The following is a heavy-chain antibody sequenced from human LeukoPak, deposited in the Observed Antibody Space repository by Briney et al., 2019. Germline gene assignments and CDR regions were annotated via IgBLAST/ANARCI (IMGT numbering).Heavy chain of an antibody. CDR1: GGSISSGSHY. J-gene: IGHJ5*02. D-gene: IGHD6-13*01. V-gene: IGHV4-61*02. Sequence: SETLSLTCTVSGGSISSGSHYWSWIRQPAGKGLEWIGRIYTSGSTNYNPSLKSRVTISVDTSKNQFSLKLSSVTAADTAVYYCARAPGIAAAGLEDWFDPWGQGTLVTVSS. CDR3: ARAPGIAAAGLEDWFDP. CDR2: IYTSGST.